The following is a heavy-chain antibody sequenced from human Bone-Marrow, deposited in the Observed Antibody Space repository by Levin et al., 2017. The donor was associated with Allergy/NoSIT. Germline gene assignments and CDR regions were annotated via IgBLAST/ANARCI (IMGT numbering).Heavy chain of an antibody. CDR2: ISYDGGNK. V-gene: IGHV3-30*18. CDR3: AKDKIASGWGRYYFDY. Sequence: GESLKISCAASGFTFSSYGMHWVRQAPGKGLEWVAVISYDGGNKYYADSVKGRFTISRDNSKNTLYLQMNSLRAEDTAVYYCAKDKIASGWGRYYFDYWGQGTLVTVSS. D-gene: IGHD6-19*01. J-gene: IGHJ4*02. CDR1: GFTFSSYG.